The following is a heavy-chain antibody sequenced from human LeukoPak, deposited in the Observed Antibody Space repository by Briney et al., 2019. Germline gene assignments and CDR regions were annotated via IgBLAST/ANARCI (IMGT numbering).Heavy chain of an antibody. CDR3: ARRLTRWVDYYYSYTMDV. J-gene: IGHJ6*02. V-gene: IGHV3-66*01. CDR1: GFTVSSNY. D-gene: IGHD3-16*01. CDR2: IYSGGST. Sequence: PGGSLRLSCAAPGFTVSSNYMSWVRRAPGKGLEWVSVIYSGGSTYYADSVKGRFTISRDNSKNTLYLQMNSLRAEDTAVYYCARRLTRWVDYYYSYTMDVWGQGTTVTVSS.